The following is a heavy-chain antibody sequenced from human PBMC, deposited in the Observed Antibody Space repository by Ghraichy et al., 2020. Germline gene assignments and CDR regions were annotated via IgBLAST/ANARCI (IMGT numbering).Heavy chain of an antibody. CDR1: GGSFSGYY. D-gene: IGHD5-24*01. V-gene: IGHV4-34*01. J-gene: IGHJ4*02. Sequence: SETLSLTCAVYGGSFSGYYWSWIRQPPGKGLEWIGEINHSGSTNYNPSLKSRVTISVDTSKNQFSLKLSSVTAADTAVYYCARGKYGNARDGYNWVFDYWGQGTLVTVSS. CDR3: ARGKYGNARDGYNWVFDY. CDR2: INHSGST.